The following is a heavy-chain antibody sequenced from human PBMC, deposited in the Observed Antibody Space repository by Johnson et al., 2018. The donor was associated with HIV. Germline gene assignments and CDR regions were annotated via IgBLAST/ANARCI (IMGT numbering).Heavy chain of an antibody. J-gene: IGHJ3*02. CDR1: GFTFSSYG. D-gene: IGHD3-10*01. CDR2: MWYDGSNK. CDR3: ATELLRTEHDAFDI. Sequence: QMLLVESGGGVVQPGRSLRLSCAASGFTFSSYGMHWVRQAPGKGLEWVAVMWYDGSNKYYADSVKGRFTISRDNSKNTLYLQMNSLRAEDTAVYYCATELLRTEHDAFDIWGQGTMVTVSS. V-gene: IGHV3-33*08.